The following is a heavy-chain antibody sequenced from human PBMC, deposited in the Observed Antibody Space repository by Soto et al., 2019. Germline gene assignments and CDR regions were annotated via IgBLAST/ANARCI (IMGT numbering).Heavy chain of an antibody. Sequence: GESLKISCKGSGYSFTSYWISWVRQMPGKGLEWMGRIDPSDSYTNYSPSFQGHVTISADKSISTAYLQWSILKASDTAMYYCARTYDSSGYGRGNFDYWGQGTLVTVSS. CDR1: GYSFTSYW. V-gene: IGHV5-10-1*01. D-gene: IGHD3-22*01. J-gene: IGHJ4*02. CDR3: ARTYDSSGYGRGNFDY. CDR2: IDPSDSYT.